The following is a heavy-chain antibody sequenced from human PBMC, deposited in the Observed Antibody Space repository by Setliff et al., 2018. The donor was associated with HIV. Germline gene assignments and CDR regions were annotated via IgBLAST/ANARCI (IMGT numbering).Heavy chain of an antibody. CDR3: ARRIDNSGSFPDKNWFDT. CDR1: GGSISSYC. CDR2: IFSSGST. Sequence: SETLSLTCTVSGGSISSYCWNWIRQSPGRGLEWIGFIFSSGSTKYNPSLQSRVTMSIDTSKNQFSLKPTSVTAADTAVYYCARRIDNSGSFPDKNWFDTWGQGSLVTVSS. J-gene: IGHJ5*02. D-gene: IGHD3-10*01. V-gene: IGHV4-4*09.